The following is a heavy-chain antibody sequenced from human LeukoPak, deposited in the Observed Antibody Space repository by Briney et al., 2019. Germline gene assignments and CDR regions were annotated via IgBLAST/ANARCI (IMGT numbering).Heavy chain of an antibody. J-gene: IGHJ3*02. Sequence: AETLSLTCTVSGGSISSYYWSWLRQPPGKGLEWIGYIYYSGSTNYNPSLKSRVTISVDTSKNQFSLKLSSVTAADTAVYYCARVVRRAFDIWGQGTMVTVSS. CDR1: GGSISSYY. V-gene: IGHV4-59*01. D-gene: IGHD2-21*01. CDR2: IYYSGST. CDR3: ARVVRRAFDI.